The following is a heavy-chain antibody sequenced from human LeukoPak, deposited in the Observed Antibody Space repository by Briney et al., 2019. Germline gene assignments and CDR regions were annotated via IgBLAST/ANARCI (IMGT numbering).Heavy chain of an antibody. V-gene: IGHV3-11*04. Sequence: GGSLRLSCAGSGFTFSDYYMSWIRQAPGKGLEWVSYISSRGSTIYYADSVKGRFTISRDNAKNSLYLQMNSLRAEDTAAYYCARDNNWNSFDYWGQGTLVTVSS. CDR1: GFTFSDYY. D-gene: IGHD1-20*01. CDR2: ISSRGSTI. J-gene: IGHJ4*02. CDR3: ARDNNWNSFDY.